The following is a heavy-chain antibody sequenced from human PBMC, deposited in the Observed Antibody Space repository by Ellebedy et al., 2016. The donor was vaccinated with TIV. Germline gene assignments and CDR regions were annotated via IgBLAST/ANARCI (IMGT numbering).Heavy chain of an antibody. CDR1: GFTFSSYA. J-gene: IGHJ4*02. CDR2: ISGSGGST. CDR3: AKDPVSWFGELPELYYFDY. Sequence: GESLKISXAASGFTFSSYAMSWVRQAPGKGLEWVSAISGSGGSTYYADSVKGRFTISRDNSKNTLYLQMNSLRAEDTAVYYCAKDPVSWFGELPELYYFDYWGQGTLVTVSS. V-gene: IGHV3-23*01. D-gene: IGHD3-10*01.